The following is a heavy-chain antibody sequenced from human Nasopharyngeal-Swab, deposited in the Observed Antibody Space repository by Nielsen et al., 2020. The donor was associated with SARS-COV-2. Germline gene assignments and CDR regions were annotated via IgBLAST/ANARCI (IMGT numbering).Heavy chain of an antibody. D-gene: IGHD3-10*01. CDR2: INYYGTT. CDR3: ARGNYFGSGTFHRTYGMDV. V-gene: IGHV4-34*01. J-gene: IGHJ6*02. Sequence: SETLSLTCALYGGPFSVHHWRWIRRPPGKRLERIGEINYYGTTNYSPSLKSRVTISIDTSKNQFSLALRSVTAADTGLYYCARGNYFGSGTFHRTYGMDVWGQGTSVTVSS. CDR1: GGPFSVHH.